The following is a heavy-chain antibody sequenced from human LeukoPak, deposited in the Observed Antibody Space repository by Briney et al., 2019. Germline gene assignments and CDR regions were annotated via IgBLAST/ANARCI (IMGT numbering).Heavy chain of an antibody. CDR2: INYSGST. V-gene: IGHV4-59*08. J-gene: IGHJ4*02. CDR3: ARYSNDFDY. Sequence: NPSETLSLTCTVSGGSISSYYWSWIRQPPGKGLEWIGYINYSGSTKYNPSLNSRVTISTDTSKNQFSLEVSSVTAADTAVYYCARYSNDFDYWGQGALVTVSS. CDR1: GGSISSYY. D-gene: IGHD1-26*01.